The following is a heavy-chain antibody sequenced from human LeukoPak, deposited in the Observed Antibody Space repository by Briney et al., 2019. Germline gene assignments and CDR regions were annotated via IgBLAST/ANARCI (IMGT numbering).Heavy chain of an antibody. J-gene: IGHJ4*02. CDR3: AREPSGYSYGLDY. V-gene: IGHV3-23*01. CDR1: GFTFSSHG. Sequence: PGGTLRLSCVASGFTFSSHGMNWVRQAPGKGLEWVSGIIPSGHTTYYADSVRGRFTISRDNSRNTVYLQMNSLRAEDTALYYCAREPSGYSYGLDYWGQGTLVTVSS. CDR2: IIPSGHTT. D-gene: IGHD5-18*01.